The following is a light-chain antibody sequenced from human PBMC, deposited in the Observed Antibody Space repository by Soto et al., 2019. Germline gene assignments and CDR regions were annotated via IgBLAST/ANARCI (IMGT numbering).Light chain of an antibody. V-gene: IGKV3-20*01. CDR1: QSVSSRN. J-gene: IGKJ1*01. CDR2: AAS. Sequence: EIVLTQSPGTLSLSPGERATLSCRASQSVSSRNLAWYQQKPGQGPRVLIFAASSRASGIPDRFSGSGSGTDFTLTISRLEPEDFAVYYCQYYGSPSWTFGQGTKVDIK. CDR3: QYYGSPSWT.